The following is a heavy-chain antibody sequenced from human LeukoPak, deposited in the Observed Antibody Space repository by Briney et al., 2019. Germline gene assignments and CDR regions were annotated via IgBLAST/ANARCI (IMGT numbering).Heavy chain of an antibody. CDR2: IYYSGST. CDR1: GGSISSYY. Sequence: SETLSLTCTVSGGSISSYYWSWIRQPPGKGLEWIGYIYYSGSTNYNPSLKSRVTISVDTSKNQFSLKLRSVTAADTAVYYCASARSYSGSDYWYFDLWGRGPLVTVSS. J-gene: IGHJ2*01. D-gene: IGHD1-26*01. V-gene: IGHV4-59*08. CDR3: ASARSYSGSDYWYFDL.